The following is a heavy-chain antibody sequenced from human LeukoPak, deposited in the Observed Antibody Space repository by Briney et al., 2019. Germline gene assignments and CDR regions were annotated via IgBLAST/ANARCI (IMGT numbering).Heavy chain of an antibody. J-gene: IGHJ4*02. V-gene: IGHV4-59*08. CDR3: ARREAAAGRYDY. CDR1: GGSISSYY. CDR2: IYYSGST. Sequence: SATLSLTCTVSGGSISSYYWSWIRQPPGKGLEWIGYIYYSGSTNYNPSLKSRVTISVDTSKNQFSLKLSSVTAADTAVYYCARREAAAGRYDYWGQGTLVTVSS. D-gene: IGHD6-13*01.